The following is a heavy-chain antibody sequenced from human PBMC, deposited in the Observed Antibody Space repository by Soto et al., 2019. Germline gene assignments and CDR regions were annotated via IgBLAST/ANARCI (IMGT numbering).Heavy chain of an antibody. D-gene: IGHD3-10*01. CDR3: ASRNGPGEADAFDI. J-gene: IGHJ3*02. V-gene: IGHV3-49*03. CDR2: IRYKAFGGTT. Sequence: ESGGGLVQPGRSLRLSCTPSGFTFGDYSMSWFRQAPGKGLEWVGFIRYKAFGGTTEYAASVKGRFTISRDDSKSIAYLQMNSLKTEDTAMYYCASRNGPGEADAFDIWGQGTMVTVSP. CDR1: GFTFGDYS.